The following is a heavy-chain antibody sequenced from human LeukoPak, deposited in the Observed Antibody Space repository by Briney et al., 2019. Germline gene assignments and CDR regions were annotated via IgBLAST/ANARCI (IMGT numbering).Heavy chain of an antibody. CDR3: AKDRNGRTGWFDP. Sequence: GGSLRLSCAASGFTFSSYGMHWVRQAPGKGLEWVAFIRYDGGNKYYADSVKGRFTISRDNSENTLYLQMNSLRAEDTAVYYCAKDRNGRTGWFDPWGQGTLVTVSS. J-gene: IGHJ5*02. D-gene: IGHD1-1*01. V-gene: IGHV3-30*02. CDR2: IRYDGGNK. CDR1: GFTFSSYG.